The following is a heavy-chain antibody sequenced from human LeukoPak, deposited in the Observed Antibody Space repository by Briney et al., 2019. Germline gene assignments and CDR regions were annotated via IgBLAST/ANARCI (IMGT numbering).Heavy chain of an antibody. CDR1: GFTFSSYG. V-gene: IGHV3-30*02. CDR2: IRYDGSNK. J-gene: IGHJ4*02. CDR3: AKDPPRYDSSGYY. D-gene: IGHD3-22*01. Sequence: GGSLRLSCAASGFTFSSYGTHWVRQAPGKGLEWVAFIRYDGSNKYYADSVKGRFTISRDNSKNTLYLQMNSLRAEDTAVYYCAKDPPRYDSSGYYWGQGTLVTVSS.